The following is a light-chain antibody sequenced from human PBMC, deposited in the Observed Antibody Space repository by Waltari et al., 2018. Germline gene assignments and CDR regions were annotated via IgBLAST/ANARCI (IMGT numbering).Light chain of an antibody. CDR2: QAS. CDR3: QQYNTYPWT. CDR1: ARISRG. Sequence: TCRSSARISRGLAWYQQKPGMAPKLLIYQASSLEDGVPSRFSGSGFETEFSLSISSLQPEDFTTYYCQQYNTYPWTFGQGTKVEIK. J-gene: IGKJ1*01. V-gene: IGKV1-5*03.